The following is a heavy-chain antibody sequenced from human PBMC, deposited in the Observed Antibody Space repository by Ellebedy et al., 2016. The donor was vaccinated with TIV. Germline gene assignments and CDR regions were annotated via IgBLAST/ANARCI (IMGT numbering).Heavy chain of an antibody. Sequence: GGSLRLXXAASGFTFDNYAMNWVRQAPGKGLQWVSSITSVSATMSYADSVQGRFTISRDNAKNSLYLQMNSLRDEDTAVYYCATTRKNGWANWFDPWGQGTLVTVSS. CDR2: ITSVSATM. CDR1: GFTFDNYA. V-gene: IGHV3-48*02. D-gene: IGHD6-19*01. CDR3: ATTRKNGWANWFDP. J-gene: IGHJ5*02.